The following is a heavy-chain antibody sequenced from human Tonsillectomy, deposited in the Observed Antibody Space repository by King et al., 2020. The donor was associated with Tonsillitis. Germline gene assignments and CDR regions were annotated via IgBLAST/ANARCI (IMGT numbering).Heavy chain of an antibody. J-gene: IGHJ4*02. V-gene: IGHV3-48*01. CDR2: LTSTTNCI. Sequence: VQLVEAGGGLVQPGGSLRLSCAASGFTFSSYSMNWVRQAPGKGLDWISYLTSTTNCIYYADSVRGRFTNSRDNAKNSLYLQMNSLRAEDTAVYFCARGEQYFDFWSGYNYFDAWGQGTLVTVSS. CDR1: GFTFSSYS. CDR3: ARGEQYFDFWSGYNYFDA. D-gene: IGHD3-3*01.